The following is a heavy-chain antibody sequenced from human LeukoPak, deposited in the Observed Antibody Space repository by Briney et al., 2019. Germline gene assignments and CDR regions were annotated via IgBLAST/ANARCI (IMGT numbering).Heavy chain of an antibody. V-gene: IGHV4-39*07. CDR1: GGSISSSSYY. Sequence: PSETLSLTCTVSGGSISSSSYYWGWIRQPPGKGLEWIGNIYYSGSTYYNPSLKSRVSISIDTSKNQFSLKLTSVTAADTAVYYCARAPLILGRGRVPYFQHWGQGTLVTVSS. CDR3: ARAPLILGRGRVPYFQH. D-gene: IGHD2-8*01. CDR2: IYYSGST. J-gene: IGHJ1*01.